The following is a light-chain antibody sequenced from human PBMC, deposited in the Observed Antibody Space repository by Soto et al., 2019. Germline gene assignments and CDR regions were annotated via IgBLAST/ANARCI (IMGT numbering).Light chain of an antibody. CDR1: INDIGSYHY. CDR3: SSYTSSSTLV. CDR2: EVS. J-gene: IGLJ3*02. V-gene: IGLV2-14*01. Sequence: QSALTQPASVSGSPGQSITISCTGTINDIGSYHYVAWYQHHPGKAPKLMIYEVSNRPSGVSNRFSGSKSGNTASLTISGLQAEDEADYYCSSYTSSSTLVFGGGTKLTVL.